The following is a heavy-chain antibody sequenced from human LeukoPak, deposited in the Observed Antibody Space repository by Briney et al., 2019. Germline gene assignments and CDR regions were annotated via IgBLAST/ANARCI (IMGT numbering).Heavy chain of an antibody. CDR2: IYSGSST. CDR1: GFTVSSNY. V-gene: IGHV3-66*01. Sequence: GSLRLSCAASGFTVSSNYMSWVRQAPGKGLEWVSVIYSGSSTYYADSVKGRLTISRDNSKNTLYLQLNSLRAEDTAVYYCARDAPHAEYFQHWGQGTLVTVSS. CDR3: ARDAPHAEYFQH. J-gene: IGHJ1*01.